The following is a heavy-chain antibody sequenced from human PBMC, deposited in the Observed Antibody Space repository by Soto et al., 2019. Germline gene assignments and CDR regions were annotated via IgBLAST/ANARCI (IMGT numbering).Heavy chain of an antibody. CDR2: IYYSGST. D-gene: IGHD4-17*01. V-gene: IGHV4-59*08. J-gene: IGHJ4*02. CDR3: ARRYGPGFDY. Sequence: SETLSLTCTVSGGSISSYYWSWIRQPPGKGLEWIGYIYYSGSTNYNPSLKSRVTISVDTSKNQFSLKLSSVTAADTAVYYCARRYGPGFDYWGQGTMVTVSS. CDR1: GGSISSYY.